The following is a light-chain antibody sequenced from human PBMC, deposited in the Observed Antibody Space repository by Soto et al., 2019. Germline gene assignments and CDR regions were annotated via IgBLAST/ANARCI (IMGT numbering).Light chain of an antibody. J-gene: IGLJ3*02. CDR1: SSDVGSYNL. V-gene: IGLV2-23*01. CDR2: ECS. CDR3: CSYAGSGSGV. Sequence: QSALTQPASVSGSPGQSITISCTGTSSDVGSYNLVSWYQQHPGKAPKLMIYECSRRPSGVSNRFSGSKSGNTASLTISGLQAEDEADYYCCSYAGSGSGVFGGGTKLTVL.